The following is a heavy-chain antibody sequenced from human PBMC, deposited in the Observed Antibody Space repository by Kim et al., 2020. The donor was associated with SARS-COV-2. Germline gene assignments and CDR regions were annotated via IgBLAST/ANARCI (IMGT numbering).Heavy chain of an antibody. Sequence: ADPVKGRFTISRANSKNTLYLQMNSLRAEDTAVYYCARDRGKYGGNSDYWGQGTLVTVSS. CDR3: ARDRGKYGGNSDY. D-gene: IGHD2-15*01. V-gene: IGHV3-33*01. J-gene: IGHJ4*02.